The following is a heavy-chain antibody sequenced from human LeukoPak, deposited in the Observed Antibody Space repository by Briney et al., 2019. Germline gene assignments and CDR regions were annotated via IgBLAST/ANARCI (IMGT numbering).Heavy chain of an antibody. J-gene: IGHJ4*02. V-gene: IGHV3-30*18. D-gene: IGHD3-10*01. CDR2: ISYDGSNK. Sequence: PGGSLRLSCAASGFTFSSYWMSWVRQAPGKGLEWVAGISYDGSNKYYADSVKGRFTISRDNSKNTLYLQMNSLRAEDTAVYYCAKDQGIPALLWFGELDYWGQGTLVTVSS. CDR3: AKDQGIPALLWFGELDY. CDR1: GFTFSSYW.